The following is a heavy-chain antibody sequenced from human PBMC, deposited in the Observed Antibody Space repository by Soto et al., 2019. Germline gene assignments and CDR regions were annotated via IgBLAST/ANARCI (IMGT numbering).Heavy chain of an antibody. J-gene: IGHJ4*02. CDR2: IGRTGSTT. V-gene: IGHV3-23*01. D-gene: IGHD6-19*01. CDR1: GFTLSDYA. Sequence: PGGSLRLSCEVSGFTLSDYAMSWVRQAPGKGLEWVSSIGRTGSTTYHADSVKGRFTISRDNSENTLYLELNGLRAEDTAVYYCVKEEGIAVSRGHRFASWGQGTLVTVSS. CDR3: VKEEGIAVSRGHRFAS.